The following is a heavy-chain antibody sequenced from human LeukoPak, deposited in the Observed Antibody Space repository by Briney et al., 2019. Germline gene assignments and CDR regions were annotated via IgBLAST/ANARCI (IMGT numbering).Heavy chain of an antibody. CDR3: AKDSHSGSYGRGDY. CDR2: IRYDGSNK. V-gene: IGHV3-30*02. Sequence: PGGSLRLSCAAAGFSFSSYGMHWVRQAPGKGLEWVAFIRYDGSNKYYADSVKGRFTISRDNSKNTLYLQMNSLRAEDTAVYYCAKDSHSGSYGRGDYWGQGTLVTVSS. J-gene: IGHJ4*02. D-gene: IGHD1-26*01. CDR1: GFSFSSYG.